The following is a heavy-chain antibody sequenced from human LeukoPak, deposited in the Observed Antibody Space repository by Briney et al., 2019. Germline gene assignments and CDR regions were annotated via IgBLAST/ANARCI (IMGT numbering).Heavy chain of an antibody. CDR1: GYTFTSYG. Sequence: GASVKVSCKAFGYTFTSYGISWVRQAPGQGLEWMGWISAYNGNTNYAQKLQGRVTMTTDTSTSTAYMDLRSLRSDDTAVYYCARDGPYYGSGRGSAFDIWGQGTMVTVSS. J-gene: IGHJ3*02. V-gene: IGHV1-18*01. CDR2: ISAYNGNT. D-gene: IGHD3-10*01. CDR3: ARDGPYYGSGRGSAFDI.